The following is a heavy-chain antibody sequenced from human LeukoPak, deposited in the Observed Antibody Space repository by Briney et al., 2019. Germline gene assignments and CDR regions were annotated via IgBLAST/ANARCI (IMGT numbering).Heavy chain of an antibody. Sequence: TSETLSLTCTVSGGSISSGGYYWSRIRQHPGKGLEWIGYIYYSGSTYYNPSLKSRVTISVDTSKNQFSLKLSSVTAADTAVYYCAREPSGWYTQMDYYYGMDVWGQGTTVTVSS. J-gene: IGHJ6*02. CDR2: IYYSGST. V-gene: IGHV4-31*03. CDR1: GGSISSGGYY. D-gene: IGHD6-19*01. CDR3: AREPSGWYTQMDYYYGMDV.